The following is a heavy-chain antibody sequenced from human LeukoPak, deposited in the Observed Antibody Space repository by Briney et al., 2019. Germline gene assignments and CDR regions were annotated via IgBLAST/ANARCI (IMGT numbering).Heavy chain of an antibody. CDR1: GFSFSSYG. CDR2: IRYDGSDK. CDR3: AKAPVEQLITYFDY. V-gene: IGHV3-30*02. J-gene: IGHJ4*02. D-gene: IGHD6-13*01. Sequence: PGGSLRLSCAASGFSFSSYGMHWVRQAPGKGLEWVAFIRYDGSDKYYADSVKGRFTISRDNSKNTLDLQMNSLRPEDTAVYYCAKAPVEQLITYFDYWGQGTLVTVSS.